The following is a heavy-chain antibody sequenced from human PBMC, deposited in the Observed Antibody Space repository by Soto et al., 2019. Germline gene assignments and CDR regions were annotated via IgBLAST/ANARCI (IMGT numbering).Heavy chain of an antibody. CDR2: ISSSSTI. J-gene: IGHJ4*02. CDR1: GFTFSSYA. V-gene: IGHV3-48*02. CDR3: ARDQGSGWYQAFDY. Sequence: HPGGSLRLSCAASGFTFSSYAMHWVRQAPGKGLEWVSYISSSSTIYYADSVKGRFTISRDNAKNSLYLQMNSLRDEDTAVYYCARDQGSGWYQAFDYWGQGTLVTVSS. D-gene: IGHD6-19*01.